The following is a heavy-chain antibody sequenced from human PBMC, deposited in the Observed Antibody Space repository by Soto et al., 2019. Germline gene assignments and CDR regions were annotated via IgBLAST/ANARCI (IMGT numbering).Heavy chain of an antibody. CDR2: TYYRSKWYN. J-gene: IGHJ6*03. CDR1: GDSVSSNSAA. V-gene: IGHV6-1*01. Sequence: SQTLSLTCAISGDSVSSNSAAWNWIRQSPSRGLEWLGRTYYRSKWYNDYAVSVKSRITINPDTSKNQFSLQLNSVTPEDTAVYYCARDIPFMTSVTTAFYYYMAVWGKGTTVTVSS. D-gene: IGHD4-17*01. CDR3: ARDIPFMTSVTTAFYYYMAV.